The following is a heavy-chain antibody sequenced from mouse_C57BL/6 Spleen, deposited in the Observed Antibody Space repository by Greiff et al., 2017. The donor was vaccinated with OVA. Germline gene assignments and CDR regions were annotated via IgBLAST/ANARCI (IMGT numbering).Heavy chain of an antibody. D-gene: IGHD2-12*01. J-gene: IGHJ4*01. CDR1: GFTFSSYA. V-gene: IGHV5-4*01. CDR2: ISDGGSYT. CDR3: ARDQGYSDAMDY. Sequence: EVKLMESGGGLVKPGGSLKLSCAASGFTFSSYAMSWVRQTPEKRLEWVATISDGGSYTYYPDNVKGRFTISRDNAKNNLYLQMSHLKSEDTAMYYCARDQGYSDAMDYWGQGTSVTVSS.